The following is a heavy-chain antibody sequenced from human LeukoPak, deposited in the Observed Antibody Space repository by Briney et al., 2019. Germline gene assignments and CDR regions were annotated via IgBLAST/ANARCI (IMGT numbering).Heavy chain of an antibody. CDR2: IKQDGSEK. CDR3: ARHGGQWLVFDY. Sequence: GGSLRLSCAASGFTFSSYWMSWVRQAPGKGLEWVASIKQDGSEKYYADSVKGRFTISRDNAKNSLYLQMNSLRAEDTAVYYCARHGGQWLVFDYWGQGTLVTVSS. J-gene: IGHJ4*02. V-gene: IGHV3-7*03. D-gene: IGHD6-19*01. CDR1: GFTFSSYW.